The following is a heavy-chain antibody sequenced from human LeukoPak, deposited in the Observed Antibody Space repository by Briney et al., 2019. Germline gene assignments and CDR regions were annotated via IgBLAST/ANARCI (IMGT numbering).Heavy chain of an antibody. Sequence: GGSLRLSCAVSGFTLSSYWMHLVRQLPGKGLVWVSRINSDGSGISYAGSVKGRFTISRDNAKSTLYLQMNSLRAEDTAVYYCARGNAHAFDIWGQGTRVTVSS. V-gene: IGHV3-74*01. J-gene: IGHJ3*02. CDR2: INSDGSGI. CDR1: GFTLSSYW. CDR3: ARGNAHAFDI.